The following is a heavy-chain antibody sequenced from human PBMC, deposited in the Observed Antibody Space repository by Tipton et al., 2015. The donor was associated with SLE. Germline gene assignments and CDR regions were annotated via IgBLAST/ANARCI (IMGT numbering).Heavy chain of an antibody. CDR2: INAGGDTR. V-gene: IGHV3-48*03. CDR3: ARETSRCGGDCNDY. Sequence: SLRLSCAASGFSFSTYEFNWVRHAPGKGLEWVSYINAGGDTRYADSVRGRFTISRDNARNSVYLQMNSLRADDTAVYYYARETSRCGGDCNDYWGQGTLVTVSS. J-gene: IGHJ4*02. CDR1: GFSFSTYE. D-gene: IGHD2-21*01.